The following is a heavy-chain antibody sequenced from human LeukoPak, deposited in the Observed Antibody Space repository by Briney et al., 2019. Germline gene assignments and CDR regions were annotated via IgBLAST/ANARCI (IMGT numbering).Heavy chain of an antibody. CDR2: ISTSGGTT. CDR3: AVMHRYYDGSGYWVQ. J-gene: IGHJ4*02. V-gene: IGHV3-23*01. Sequence: GGSLRLSCEASGFTFGSYAMGWVRQAPGKGLEWVSGISTSGGTTSYAESVKGRFTVSRDNPRNTLYMEMNSLRDEDTAVYYCAVMHRYYDGSGYWVQWGQGTLVTVSS. D-gene: IGHD3-22*01. CDR1: GFTFGSYA.